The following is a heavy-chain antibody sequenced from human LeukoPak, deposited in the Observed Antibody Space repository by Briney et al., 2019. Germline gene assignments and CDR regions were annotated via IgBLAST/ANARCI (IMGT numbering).Heavy chain of an antibody. CDR2: ISYDGSNK. Sequence: GGSLRLSCAASGFTFSSYAMHWVRQAPGKGLEWVAVISYDGSNKYYADSVKGRFTISRDNSKNTLYLQMNSLRAEDTAVYYCANTFQHPDYWGQGTLVTVSS. CDR1: GFTFSSYA. CDR3: ANTFQHPDY. J-gene: IGHJ4*02. V-gene: IGHV3-30-3*02. D-gene: IGHD2-21*01.